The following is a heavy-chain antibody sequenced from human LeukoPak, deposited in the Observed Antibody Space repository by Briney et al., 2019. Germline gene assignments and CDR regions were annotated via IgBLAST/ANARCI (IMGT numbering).Heavy chain of an antibody. D-gene: IGHD2-21*02. CDR3: AKQGRDGYIVDY. V-gene: IGHV4-59*08. CDR1: GGSISSYY. J-gene: IGHJ4*02. CDR2: IYYSGST. Sequence: SETLSLTCTISGGSISSYYWSWIRQPPGKGLEWIGYIYYSGSTNYNPSLKSRVTISVDTSKNQFSLKLSSVTAADTAVYYCAKQGRDGYIVDYWGQGTLVTVSS.